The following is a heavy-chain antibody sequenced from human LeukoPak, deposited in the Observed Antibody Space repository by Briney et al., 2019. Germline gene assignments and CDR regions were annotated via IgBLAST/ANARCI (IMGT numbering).Heavy chain of an antibody. CDR1: GFTFSSYG. CDR3: ARGIQPPKYYGSGSDTFDI. J-gene: IGHJ3*02. D-gene: IGHD3-10*01. Sequence: GGSLRLSCAASGFTFSSYGMHWVRQAPGKGLEWVAVVSKDGNTKYYADSVKGRFTISRDNSKNTLYLQMNSLRAEDTSVYYCARGIQPPKYYGSGSDTFDIWGQGTMVTVSS. CDR2: VSKDGNTK. V-gene: IGHV3-30*03.